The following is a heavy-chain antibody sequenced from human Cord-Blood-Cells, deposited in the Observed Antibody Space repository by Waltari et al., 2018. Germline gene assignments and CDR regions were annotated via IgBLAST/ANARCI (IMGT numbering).Heavy chain of an antibody. CDR2: INHSGST. CDR3: ARGSGSYYY. D-gene: IGHD1-26*01. V-gene: IGHV4-34*01. J-gene: IGHJ4*02. CDR1: GGSFSGYY. Sequence: QVQIQQWGAGRLKPSETLSLTCAAYGGSFSGYYWSWIRQPPGKGLEWIGEINHSGSTNYNPSLKSRVTISVDTSKNQFSLKLSSVTAADTAVYYCARGSGSYYYWGQGTLVTVSS.